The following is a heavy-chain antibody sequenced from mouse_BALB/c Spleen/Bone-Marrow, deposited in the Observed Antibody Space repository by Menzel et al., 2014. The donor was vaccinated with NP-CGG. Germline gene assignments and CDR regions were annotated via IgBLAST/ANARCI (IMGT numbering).Heavy chain of an antibody. CDR1: GYTFTSYW. V-gene: IGHV1-69*02. Sequence: LQESGAELAKPGASVKMSCKASGYTFTSYWMHWVKQRPGQGLEWIGEIDPSDSYTNYNQKFKGKATLTVDKSSSTAYMQLSSLTSEDSAVYFCARWLLRYYTKEDWSQVTSVPV. D-gene: IGHD2-3*01. J-gene: IGHJ4*01. CDR3: ARWLLRYYTKED. CDR2: IDPSDSYT.